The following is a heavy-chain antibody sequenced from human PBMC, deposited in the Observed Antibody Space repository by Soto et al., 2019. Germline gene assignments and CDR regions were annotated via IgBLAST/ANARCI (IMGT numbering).Heavy chain of an antibody. J-gene: IGHJ6*02. CDR1: GYSFTSYW. V-gene: IGHV5-51*01. CDR3: ARLRGYCTISGCNGDYAMDV. CDR2: IYPGDSDT. Sequence: GESLKISCKGSGYSFTSYWIGWVRQMPGKGLEWMGIIYPGDSDTRYSPSFEGQVTISADKSISTAYLQWNSLKVRSVTAADTAVYYCARLRGYCTISGCNGDYAMDVWGRGTTVTVSS. D-gene: IGHD2-8*01.